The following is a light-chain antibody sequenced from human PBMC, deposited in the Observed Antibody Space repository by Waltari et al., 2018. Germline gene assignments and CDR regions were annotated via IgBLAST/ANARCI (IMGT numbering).Light chain of an antibody. CDR3: QQYGSSYLT. CDR1: QSLSSGY. J-gene: IGKJ4*01. CDR2: GAS. V-gene: IGKV3-20*01. Sequence: EIVLTQSPGTLSLSPGERATLSCRASQSLSSGYLAWYQQKPGQAPRLLIFGASTRATSIPERFSDSGSGTDFTLAISRLEPEDFAVYYCQQYGSSYLTFGGGTKVQIK.